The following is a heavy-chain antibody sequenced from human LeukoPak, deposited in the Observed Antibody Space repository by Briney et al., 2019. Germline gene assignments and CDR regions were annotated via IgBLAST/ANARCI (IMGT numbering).Heavy chain of an antibody. Sequence: SETLSLTCTVSGGSISSSSYYWGWIRQPPGKGLEWIGSIYYSGSTYYNPSLKSRVTISVGTSKNQFSLKLSSVTAADTAVYYCARQSGGHAAADDYYYYGMDVWGQGTTVTVSS. D-gene: IGHD6-13*01. CDR2: IYYSGST. J-gene: IGHJ6*02. V-gene: IGHV4-39*01. CDR3: ARQSGGHAAADDYYYYGMDV. CDR1: GGSISSSSYY.